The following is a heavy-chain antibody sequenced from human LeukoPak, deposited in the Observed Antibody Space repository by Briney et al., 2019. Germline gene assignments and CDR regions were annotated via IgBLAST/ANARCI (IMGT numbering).Heavy chain of an antibody. J-gene: IGHJ4*02. CDR1: GYTFTGYY. D-gene: IGHD3-22*01. CDR3: AISGPPSSGYYVY. CDR2: INPNSGGT. Sequence: ASVKVSCKASGYTFTGYYMHWVRQAPRQGLEWMGRINPNSGGTNYAQKFQGRVTMTRDTSISTAYMELSRLRSDDTAVYYCAISGPPSSGYYVYWGQGTLVTVSS. V-gene: IGHV1-2*06.